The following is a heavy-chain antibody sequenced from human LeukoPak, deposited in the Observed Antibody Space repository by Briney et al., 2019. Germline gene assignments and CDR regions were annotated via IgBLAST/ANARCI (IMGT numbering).Heavy chain of an antibody. CDR1: GFTFSTYG. J-gene: IGHJ6*02. CDR2: IWYDGSTK. V-gene: IGHV3-33*03. CDR3: ARSYGMDV. Sequence: GGSLRLSCAASGFTFSTYGMNCVRQAPGKGLEWVAVIWYDGSTKFYADSVKGRFTISRDNAKSTLYLQMNSLRAEDTAVYYCARSYGMDVWGQGTTVTVSS.